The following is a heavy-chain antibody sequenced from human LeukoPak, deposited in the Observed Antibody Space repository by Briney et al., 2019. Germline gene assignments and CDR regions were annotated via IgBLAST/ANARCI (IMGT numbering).Heavy chain of an antibody. V-gene: IGHV3-9*01. CDR3: AKDGGIAYYYYGMDV. CDR1: GLTFDDYA. D-gene: IGHD6-13*01. Sequence: GGSLRLSCAASGLTFDDYAMHWVRQAPGKGLEWVSGISWNSGSIGYADSVKGRFTISRDNAKNSLYLQMNSLRAEDTALYYCAKDGGIAYYYYGMDVWGQGTTVTVSS. J-gene: IGHJ6*02. CDR2: ISWNSGSI.